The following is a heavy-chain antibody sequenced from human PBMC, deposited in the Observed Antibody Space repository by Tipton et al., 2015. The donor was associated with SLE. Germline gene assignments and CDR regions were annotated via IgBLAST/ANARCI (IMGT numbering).Heavy chain of an antibody. Sequence: SLRLSCAASGFTFSSYSKNWVRQAPGKGLEWVSSISSSSSYIYYADSVKGRFTISRDNVKNSLYLQMNSLRAEDTAVYYCARDQRIVGATWGQGTLVTVSS. V-gene: IGHV3-21*04. CDR2: ISSSSSYI. D-gene: IGHD1-26*01. CDR3: ARDQRIVGAT. J-gene: IGHJ4*02. CDR1: GFTFSSYS.